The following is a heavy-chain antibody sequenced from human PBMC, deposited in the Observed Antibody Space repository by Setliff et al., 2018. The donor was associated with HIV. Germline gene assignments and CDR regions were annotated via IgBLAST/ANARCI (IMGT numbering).Heavy chain of an antibody. D-gene: IGHD4-17*01. CDR1: GFMFNDYG. V-gene: IGHV3-48*03. Sequence: GGSLRLSCVGSGFMFNDYGMSWVRQAPGKGLEWVSYISSSGSTIYYADSVKGRFTISRDNARNSLYLQMNSLRAEDTAIYYCARDEQATVVTDYYYYMDVWGKGTTVTVSS. CDR3: ARDEQATVVTDYYYYMDV. J-gene: IGHJ6*03. CDR2: ISSSGSTI.